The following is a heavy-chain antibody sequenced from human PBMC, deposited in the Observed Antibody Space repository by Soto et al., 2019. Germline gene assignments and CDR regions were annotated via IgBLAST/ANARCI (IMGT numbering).Heavy chain of an antibody. CDR1: GFTFSSYA. D-gene: IGHD2-2*01. V-gene: IGHV3-23*01. CDR3: AKGRGYCSSTSCYVGSDY. J-gene: IGHJ4*02. Sequence: GGSLRPSCAASGFTFSSYAMSWVRQAPGKGLEWVSAISGSGGSTCYADSVKGRFTISRDNSKNTLYLQMNSLRAEDTAVYYCAKGRGYCSSTSCYVGSDYWGQGT. CDR2: ISGSGGST.